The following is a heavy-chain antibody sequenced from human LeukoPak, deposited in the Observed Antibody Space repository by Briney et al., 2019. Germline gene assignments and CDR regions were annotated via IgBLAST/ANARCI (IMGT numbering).Heavy chain of an antibody. Sequence: SCKVSGYTLTELSMHWVRQAPGKGLEWVSAITASGGNTYYADSVKGRFTISRDNSKNTLYLQVNSLRAEDTAVYYCAKGNGYSYGRYYFDYWGQGTLVTVSS. J-gene: IGHJ4*02. CDR1: GYTLTELS. CDR3: AKGNGYSYGRYYFDY. V-gene: IGHV3-23*01. D-gene: IGHD5-18*01. CDR2: ITASGGNT.